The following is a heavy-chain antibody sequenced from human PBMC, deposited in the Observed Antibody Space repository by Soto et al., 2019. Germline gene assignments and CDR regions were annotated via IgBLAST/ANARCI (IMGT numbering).Heavy chain of an antibody. CDR2: INPSSGNT. Sequence: QVQLVQSGAEVKKPGASVKVSCKASGYSFTRRDINWVRQAPGQGLEWMGWINPSSGNTGYAQRILGRLIMRTDTSTSTAYLELSGLKSEDTAIYYCARAGILLSGVIVLYGMEVRGQGPKVTVPS. D-gene: IGHD2-21*01. CDR1: GYSFTRRD. J-gene: IGHJ6*02. V-gene: IGHV1-8*01. CDR3: ARAGILLSGVIVLYGMEV.